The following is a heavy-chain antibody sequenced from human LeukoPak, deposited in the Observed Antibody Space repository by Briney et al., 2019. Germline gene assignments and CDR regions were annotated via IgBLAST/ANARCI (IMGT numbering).Heavy chain of an antibody. V-gene: IGHV4-39*01. CDR3: ARFKGGTGFDY. CDR1: GGSITTTDFD. J-gene: IGHJ4*02. Sequence: SETLSLTCAVSGGSITTTDFDWAWIRQPPGQGFERIATISSSGKAYYYPPLMSRVTISVDTSKNQFSLDVTSVTAADTGLFYCARFKGGTGFDYWGRGILVIVS. D-gene: IGHD1-26*01. CDR2: ISSSGKA.